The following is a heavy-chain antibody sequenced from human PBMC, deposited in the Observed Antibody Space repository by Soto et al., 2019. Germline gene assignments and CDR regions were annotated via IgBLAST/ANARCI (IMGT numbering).Heavy chain of an antibody. Sequence: GGSMRLSCAASGFIFSRYEMNWVRQAPGKGLEWVSYINTRGNIIHYADSVKGRFTISRDNAENSLYLQMNSLRAEDTAVYYCARDIDYYDSSGYQDYWGQGSLVTVSS. D-gene: IGHD3-22*01. V-gene: IGHV3-48*03. CDR2: INTRGNII. J-gene: IGHJ4*02. CDR3: ARDIDYYDSSGYQDY. CDR1: GFIFSRYE.